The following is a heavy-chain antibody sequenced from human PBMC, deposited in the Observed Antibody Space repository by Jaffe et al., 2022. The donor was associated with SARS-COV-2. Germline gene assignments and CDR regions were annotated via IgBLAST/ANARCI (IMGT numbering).Heavy chain of an antibody. CDR2: ISYSGGT. CDR1: GGSISSRSYS. J-gene: IGHJ4*02. D-gene: IGHD3-22*01. V-gene: IGHV4-39*01. Sequence: QLQLQESGPRLVKPSETLSLTCTVSGGSISSRSYSWGWIRQPPGKALEWIGSISYSGGTFHNPSLKTRATISVDTSKNQFSLRLSSVTAADTAVYFCARHSLKVAVITYFDSWGQGTLVTVSS. CDR3: ARHSLKVAVITYFDS.